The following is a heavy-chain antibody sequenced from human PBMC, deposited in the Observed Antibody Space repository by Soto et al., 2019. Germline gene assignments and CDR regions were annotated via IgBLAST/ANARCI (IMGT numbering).Heavy chain of an antibody. CDR2: IASAGDS. V-gene: IGHV3-13*01. D-gene: IGHD3-10*01. CDR3: TRTLYQSGSY. Sequence: DVQVVESGGGLVQPGESLRLSCAASGFTLSSFDMHCVRQATGKGLEWVSGIASAGDSFYAGSVKGRFNISRDTANNSLYHDMNRLRAEDTAVYYCTRTLYQSGSYFGQGTLVTVSS. J-gene: IGHJ4*02. CDR1: GFTLSSFD.